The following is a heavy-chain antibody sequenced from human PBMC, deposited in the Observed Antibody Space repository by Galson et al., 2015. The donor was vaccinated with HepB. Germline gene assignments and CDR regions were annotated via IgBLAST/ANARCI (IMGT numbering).Heavy chain of an antibody. CDR1: GFTFITYA. Sequence: SLRLSCAASGFTFITYAMSWVRQAPGKGLERVSGISGSGSGGTTYYADSVKGRFTISRDNSKNTLYLHMSSLRAEDTAMYYCAKISGSSWNFVVPPETSSYFDYWGQGTLVTVSS. V-gene: IGHV3-23*01. D-gene: IGHD6-13*01. J-gene: IGHJ4*02. CDR2: ISGSGSGGTT. CDR3: AKISGSSWNFVVPPETSSYFDY.